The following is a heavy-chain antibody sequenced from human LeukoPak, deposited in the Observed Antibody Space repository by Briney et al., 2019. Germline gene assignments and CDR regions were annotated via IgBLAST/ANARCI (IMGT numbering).Heavy chain of an antibody. CDR2: IKSKTDGGTT. V-gene: IGHV3-15*01. D-gene: IGHD5-24*01. J-gene: IGHJ6*02. CDR3: TTGTDRRDGYNYYYYYGMDV. CDR1: GFTFGNAW. Sequence: GGSLRLSCAASGFTFGNAWMSWVRQAPGKGLEWVGRIKSKTDGGTTDYAAPVKGRFTISRDDSKNTLYLQMNSLKTEDTAVYYCTTGTDRRDGYNYYYYYGMDVWGQGTTVTVSS.